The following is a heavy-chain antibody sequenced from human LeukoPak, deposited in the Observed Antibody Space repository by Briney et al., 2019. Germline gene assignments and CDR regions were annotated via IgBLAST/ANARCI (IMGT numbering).Heavy chain of an antibody. CDR3: AKHPPIYGWELQEYYYYYYYMDV. V-gene: IGHV3-23*01. D-gene: IGHD1-26*01. J-gene: IGHJ6*03. CDR2: ISGSGGST. CDR1: GFTFSSYA. Sequence: PGGSLRLSCAASGFTFSSYAMHWVRQAPGKGLEWVSAISGSGGSTYYADSVKGRFTISRDNSKNTLYLQMNSLRAEDTAAYYCAKHPPIYGWELQEYYYYYYYMDVWGKGTTVTVSS.